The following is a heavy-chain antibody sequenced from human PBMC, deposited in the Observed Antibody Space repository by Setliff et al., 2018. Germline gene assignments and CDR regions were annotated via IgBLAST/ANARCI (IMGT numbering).Heavy chain of an antibody. V-gene: IGHV4-61*02. D-gene: IGHD3-16*01. CDR2: IQGSGNT. Sequence: LSLTCTVSGGSVGSGNFYWSWIRQTAGKGLERIGLIQGSGNTNYNPSLQSRLTMSVDTSKNQFSLQLTSVTAADTAVYYCRLWSHNYHDDYWGQGTLVTVSS. CDR3: RLWSHNYHDDY. CDR1: GGSVGSGNFY. J-gene: IGHJ4*02.